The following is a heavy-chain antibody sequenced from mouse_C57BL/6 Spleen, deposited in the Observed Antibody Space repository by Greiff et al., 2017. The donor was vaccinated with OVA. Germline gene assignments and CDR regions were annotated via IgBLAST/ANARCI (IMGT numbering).Heavy chain of an antibody. V-gene: IGHV1-64*01. J-gene: IGHJ3*01. D-gene: IGHD1-1*01. CDR2: IHPNSGST. Sequence: VQLQQPGAELVKPGASVKLSCKASGYTFTSYWMHWVKQRPGQGLEWIGMIHPNSGSTNYNEKFKSKATLTVDKSSSTAYMQLSSLTSEDSAVYYCAREGYYYGSSRLAYWGQGTLVTVSA. CDR1: GYTFTSYW. CDR3: AREGYYYGSSRLAY.